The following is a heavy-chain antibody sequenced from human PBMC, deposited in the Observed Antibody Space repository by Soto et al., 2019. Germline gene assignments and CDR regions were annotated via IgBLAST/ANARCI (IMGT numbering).Heavy chain of an antibody. V-gene: IGHV1-46*01. J-gene: IGHJ6*02. D-gene: IGHD3-3*01. CDR2: INPSGGST. Sequence: GASVKVSCKASGYTFTSYYLHWVRQAPGQRLEWMGIINPSGGSTRYAQKFQGRVVMTRDTSTNTVYMEMGRLRTEDTAVYYCARPLRFLDPREYYAMDVWGQGTTVTVSS. CDR3: ARPLRFLDPREYYAMDV. CDR1: GYTFTSYY.